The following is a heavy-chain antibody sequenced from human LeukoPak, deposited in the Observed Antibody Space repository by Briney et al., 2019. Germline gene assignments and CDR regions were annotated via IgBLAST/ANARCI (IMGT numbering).Heavy chain of an antibody. D-gene: IGHD6-13*01. Sequence: SQTLSLTCAISGDSVSSNSAAWNWIRQSPSRGLEWLGRTYYRSKWYNDYAVSVKSRITINPDTSKNQFSLQLNSVTPEDTAVYYCARGPRRNIRGQQLVLDAFDIWGQGTMVTVSS. CDR1: GDSVSSNSAA. CDR3: ARGPRRNIRGQQLVLDAFDI. CDR2: TYYRSKWYN. J-gene: IGHJ3*02. V-gene: IGHV6-1*01.